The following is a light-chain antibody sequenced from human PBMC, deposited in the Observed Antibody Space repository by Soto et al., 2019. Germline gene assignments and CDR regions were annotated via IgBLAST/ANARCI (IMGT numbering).Light chain of an antibody. CDR2: EVN. CDR1: NSDVGAYKY. J-gene: IGLJ3*02. V-gene: IGLV2-14*01. Sequence: QSALTQPASVSGSPGQSITISCTGTNSDVGAYKYVSWYQHHPGKAPKLIIYEVNDRPSGVSTRFHTSKSGNAASLTISGLQPVDEADYYCCSFTPNNTWVFGGGTKLTVL. CDR3: CSFTPNNTWV.